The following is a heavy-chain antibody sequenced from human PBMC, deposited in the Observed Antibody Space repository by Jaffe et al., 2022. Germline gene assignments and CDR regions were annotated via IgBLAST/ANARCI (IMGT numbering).Heavy chain of an antibody. J-gene: IGHJ4*02. V-gene: IGHV3-9*01. D-gene: IGHD6-19*01. CDR1: GFTFDDYA. CDR3: AKVSAERQWLECVDY. CDR2: ISWNSGSI. Sequence: EVQLVESGGGLVQPGRSLRLSCAASGFTFDDYAMHWVRQAPGKGLEWVSGISWNSGSIGYADSVKGRFTISRDNAKNSLYLQMNSLRAEDTALYYCAKVSAERQWLECVDYWGQGTLVTVSS.